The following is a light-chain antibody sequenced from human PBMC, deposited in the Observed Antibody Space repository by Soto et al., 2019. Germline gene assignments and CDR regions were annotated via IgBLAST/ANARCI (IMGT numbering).Light chain of an antibody. CDR2: DVR. CDR1: SSDIGAYDY. J-gene: IGLJ1*01. V-gene: IGLV2-14*01. CDR3: SSYSSSSTLV. Sequence: QSVLTQPASVSGSPGQSVTISCTGTSSDIGAYDYVSWYQHRPGTTPKLIIYDVRHRPSGISPRFSASKSGNTASLTISGLQSEDEATYYCSSYSSSSTLVFGTGTKVTVL.